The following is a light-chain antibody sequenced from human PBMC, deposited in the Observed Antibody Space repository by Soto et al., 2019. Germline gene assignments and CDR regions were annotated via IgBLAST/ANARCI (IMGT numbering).Light chain of an antibody. CDR3: QPYGSSIP. V-gene: IGKV3-20*01. Sequence: EIVLTQSPGTLSLSKGQRASVSCRASQNVSSSYLAWYQQKPGQAPRLLLYGASSRATGIPDRFSGSGSGPDFTLTISSLEPDDFAVYSCQPYGSSIPCGQRTRREIK. CDR2: GAS. CDR1: QNVSSSY. J-gene: IGKJ5*01.